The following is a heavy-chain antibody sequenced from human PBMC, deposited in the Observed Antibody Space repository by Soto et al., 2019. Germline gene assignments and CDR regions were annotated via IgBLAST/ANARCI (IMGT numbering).Heavy chain of an antibody. D-gene: IGHD6-6*01. CDR2: IIPIFGTA. CDR1: GGTFSSYA. CDR3: GRGVYSSSSGGFDP. V-gene: IGHV1-69*13. Sequence: GASVKVSCKASGGTFSSYAISWVRQAPGQGLEWMGGIIPIFGTANYTQKFQGRVTITADESTSTAYMELSSLRSEDTAVYYCGRGVYSSSSGGFDPGGKGPLVTVS. J-gene: IGHJ5*02.